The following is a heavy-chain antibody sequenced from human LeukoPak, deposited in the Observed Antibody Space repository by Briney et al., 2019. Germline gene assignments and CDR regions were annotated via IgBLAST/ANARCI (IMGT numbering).Heavy chain of an antibody. CDR2: ISYDGSNK. CDR3: ARDSRWAGSSGYYNFDY. V-gene: IGHV3-30*03. CDR1: GFTFRSYG. D-gene: IGHD3-22*01. Sequence: GGSLRLSCAASGFTFRSYGMHWVRQAPGKGLEWVAVISYDGSNKYYVDSVKGRFTISRDNSKNTLYLQMNSLRAEDTAVYYCARDSRWAGSSGYYNFDYWGQGTLVTVSS. J-gene: IGHJ4*02.